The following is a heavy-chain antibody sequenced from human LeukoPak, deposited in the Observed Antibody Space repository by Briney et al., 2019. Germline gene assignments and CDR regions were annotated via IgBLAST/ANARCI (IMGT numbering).Heavy chain of an antibody. J-gene: IGHJ4*02. CDR1: GGSFSGYY. D-gene: IGHD3-22*01. V-gene: IGHV4-34*01. Sequence: SETLSLTCAVYGGSFSGYYWSWIRQPPGKGLEWIGEINHSGSTNYNPSLKSRVTISVDTSKNQFSLKLSSVTAADTAAYYCARGSIVVATFFDYWGQGTLVTVSS. CDR2: INHSGST. CDR3: ARGSIVVATFFDY.